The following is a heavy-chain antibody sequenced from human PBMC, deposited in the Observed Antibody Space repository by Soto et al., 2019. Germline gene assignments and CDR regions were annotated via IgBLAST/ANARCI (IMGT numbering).Heavy chain of an antibody. D-gene: IGHD3-10*01. CDR3: ATTWQAGRGYFDY. Sequence: GGSLRLSCAASGFSFSNYAMSWVRQPPGKGLEWVSSVTAGGSSTNYADSVKGRFTISRDNSRNTLYLQMNSLRAEDTALYYCATTWQAGRGYFDYWGRGTMVTVYS. V-gene: IGHV3-23*01. CDR2: VTAGGSST. CDR1: GFSFSNYA. J-gene: IGHJ4*02.